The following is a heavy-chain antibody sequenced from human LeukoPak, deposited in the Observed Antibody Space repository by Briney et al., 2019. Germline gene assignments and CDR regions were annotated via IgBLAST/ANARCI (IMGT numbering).Heavy chain of an antibody. J-gene: IGHJ6*02. CDR3: AGGPPSRWFGTLEVVPKNYYYGMDV. V-gene: IGHV1-69*04. CDR1: GGTFSSYA. Sequence: ASVKVSCKASGGTFSSYAISWVRQAPGQGLEWMGRIIPILGIANYAQKFQGRVTITADKSTSTAYMELSSLRSEDTAVYYCAGGPPSRWFGTLEVVPKNYYYGMDVWGQGTTVTVSS. D-gene: IGHD3-10*01. CDR2: IIPILGIA.